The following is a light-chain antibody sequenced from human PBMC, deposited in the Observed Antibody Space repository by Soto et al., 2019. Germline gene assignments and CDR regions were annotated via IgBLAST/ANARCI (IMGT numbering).Light chain of an antibody. J-gene: IGLJ2*01. V-gene: IGLV2-14*01. CDR3: SSYTSSSTLV. Sequence: QSALTQPASVSGSPGQSITISCTGTSSDVGGYNYASWYQQHPGIAPKLMISEVSNRPSGVSNRFSGSKSGNTASLTISGLQAEDEADYYCSSYTSSSTLVFGGGTQLTVL. CDR2: EVS. CDR1: SSDVGGYNY.